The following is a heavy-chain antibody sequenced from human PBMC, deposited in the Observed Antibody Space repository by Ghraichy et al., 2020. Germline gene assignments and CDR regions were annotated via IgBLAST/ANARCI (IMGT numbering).Heavy chain of an antibody. D-gene: IGHD1-26*01. CDR3: ASPSMDSGSYYGLDAFDI. CDR1: GYTFTSYG. Sequence: ASVKVSCKASGYTFTSYGISWVRQAPGQGLEWMGWISAYNGNTNYAQKLQGRVTMTTDTSTSTAYMELRSLRSDDTAVYYCASPSMDSGSYYGLDAFDIWGQGTMVTVSS. J-gene: IGHJ3*02. CDR2: ISAYNGNT. V-gene: IGHV1-18*01.